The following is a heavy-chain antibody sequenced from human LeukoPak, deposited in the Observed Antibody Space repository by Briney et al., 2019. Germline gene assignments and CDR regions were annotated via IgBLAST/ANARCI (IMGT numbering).Heavy chain of an antibody. J-gene: IGHJ5*02. CDR3: ARDGWGLCGGDCYHWFDP. Sequence: ASVKVSCKASGGTFSSYAISWVRQAPGQGLEWMGGIIPIFGTANYAQKFQGRVTITADKSTSTAYMELSSLRSEDTAVYYCARDGWGLCGGDCYHWFDPWGQGTLVTVSS. V-gene: IGHV1-69*06. D-gene: IGHD2-21*02. CDR2: IIPIFGTA. CDR1: GGTFSSYA.